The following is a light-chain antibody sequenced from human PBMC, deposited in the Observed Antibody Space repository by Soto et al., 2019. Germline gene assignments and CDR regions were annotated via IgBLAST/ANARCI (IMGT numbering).Light chain of an antibody. CDR1: ENVRTF. Sequence: EVVLTQSPATLSLSPGERATLSCRASENVRTFVDWYQQKPGQAPRLLIYGASNRATGIPARFSGSGSGTDFTLTISNLEPEDFAVYYCQHYDTSLIFGGGTKVEIK. V-gene: IGKV3-11*01. CDR3: QHYDTSLI. CDR2: GAS. J-gene: IGKJ4*01.